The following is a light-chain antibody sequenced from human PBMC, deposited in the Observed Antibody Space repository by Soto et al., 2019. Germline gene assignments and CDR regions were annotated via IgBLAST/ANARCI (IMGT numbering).Light chain of an antibody. Sequence: EIVLTQSPATLSLSPGERATLSCRASQSVSSYLAWYQQKPGQAPRLLIHGASNRATGIPDRFSGSGSGTDFTLTISSLEPEDFAVYYCQMYGSSPLWTFGQGTKVDIK. CDR3: QMYGSSPLWT. V-gene: IGKV3-20*01. CDR1: QSVSSY. J-gene: IGKJ1*01. CDR2: GAS.